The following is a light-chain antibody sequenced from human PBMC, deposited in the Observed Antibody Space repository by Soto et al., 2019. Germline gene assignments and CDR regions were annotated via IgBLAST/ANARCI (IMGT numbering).Light chain of an antibody. V-gene: IGKV1-39*01. Sequence: DIQMTQSPSSLSASVGDRVTITCRASQSITNYLNWYQQKPGKAPNLLIYAASNLQSGVPSRFSGCGSGTDFTLTISSLQPEDFATYYCQQTYSTPRTFGQGTKVEIK. CDR2: AAS. CDR1: QSITNY. J-gene: IGKJ1*01. CDR3: QQTYSTPRT.